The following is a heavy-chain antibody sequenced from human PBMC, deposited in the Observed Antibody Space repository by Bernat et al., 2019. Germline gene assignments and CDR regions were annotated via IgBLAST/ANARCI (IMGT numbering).Heavy chain of an antibody. CDR3: AHRLSSSCFDY. Sequence: QITLKESGPTLVKPTQTLTLTCTFSGFSLSTSGVGVGWIRQPPGKALEWLALIYWDDGKRYSPSLKSRLTITKDTSKSQVVLTMTNMYPVDTATYYCAHRLSSSCFDYWGQGTLVTVSS. CDR1: GFSLSTSGVG. CDR2: IYWDDGK. J-gene: IGHJ4*02. D-gene: IGHD6-13*01. V-gene: IGHV2-5*02.